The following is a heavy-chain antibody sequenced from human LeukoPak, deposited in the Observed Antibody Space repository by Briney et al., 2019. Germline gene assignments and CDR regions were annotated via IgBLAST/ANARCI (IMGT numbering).Heavy chain of an antibody. CDR1: GGSISSSNW. Sequence: SGTLSLTCAVSGGSISSSNWWSWVRQPPGKGLEWIGGIYHSGSTNYNPSLKSRVTISVDKSKNQFSLKRSSVTAADTAVYYCARRASTERGHSYGLDYWGQGTLVTVSS. CDR2: IYHSGST. D-gene: IGHD5-18*01. CDR3: ARRASTERGHSYGLDY. V-gene: IGHV4-4*02. J-gene: IGHJ4*02.